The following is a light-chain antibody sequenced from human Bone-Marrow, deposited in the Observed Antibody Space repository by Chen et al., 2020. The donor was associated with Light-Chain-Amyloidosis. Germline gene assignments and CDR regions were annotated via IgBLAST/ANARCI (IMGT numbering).Light chain of an antibody. V-gene: IGLV3-1*01. J-gene: IGLJ2*01. Sequence: SYELTQPPSVSVSPGQTASITCSGDKLGDRYTYCDQLKSGQSPVLVIYEDKKRPSGIHERFSGSNSGNTATLTIRGTQPMDEADYYCQAWDSSTVIFGGGTKLTVL. CDR2: EDK. CDR1: KLGDRY. CDR3: QAWDSSTVI.